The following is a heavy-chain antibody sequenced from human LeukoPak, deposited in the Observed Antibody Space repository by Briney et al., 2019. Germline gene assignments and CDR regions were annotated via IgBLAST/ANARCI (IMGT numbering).Heavy chain of an antibody. D-gene: IGHD4-17*01. J-gene: IGHJ4*02. V-gene: IGHV1-2*06. Sequence: ASVKVSCKASGYTFTGYYMHWVRQAPGQGLEWMGRIHPNSGGTNYAQKFQGRVTMTRDTSISTAYMELSRLRSDDTAVYYCARAYMTTVTTFDYWGQGTLVTVSS. CDR3: ARAYMTTVTTFDY. CDR1: GYTFTGYY. CDR2: IHPNSGGT.